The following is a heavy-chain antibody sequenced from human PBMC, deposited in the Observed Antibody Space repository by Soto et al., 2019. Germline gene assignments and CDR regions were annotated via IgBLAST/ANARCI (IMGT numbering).Heavy chain of an antibody. CDR1: GFTFSSYA. V-gene: IGHV3-23*01. CDR2: ISGSGGST. J-gene: IGHJ4*02. Sequence: VGSLRLSCAASGFTFSSYAMSWVRQAPGKGLEWVSAISGSGGSTYYADSVKGRFTISRGNSKNTLYLQMNSLRAEDTAVYYCAKDGSYYYDSSGLPIYWGQGTLVTVSS. CDR3: AKDGSYYYDSSGLPIY. D-gene: IGHD3-22*01.